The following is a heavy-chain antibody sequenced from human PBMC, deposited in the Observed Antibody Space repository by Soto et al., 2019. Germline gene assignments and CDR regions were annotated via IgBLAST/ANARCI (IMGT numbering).Heavy chain of an antibody. J-gene: IGHJ4*02. CDR1: GYSFAGYW. Sequence: SLKISCKGSGYSFAGYWITWLRQKPGKGLEWMGRIDPSDSQTYYSPSFRGHVTISVTKSITTVFLQWSSLRASDTAMYYCARPEGDYDSYFDYWGQGTLVTVSS. CDR3: ARPEGDYDSYFDY. D-gene: IGHD4-17*01. CDR2: IDPSDSQT. V-gene: IGHV5-10-1*01.